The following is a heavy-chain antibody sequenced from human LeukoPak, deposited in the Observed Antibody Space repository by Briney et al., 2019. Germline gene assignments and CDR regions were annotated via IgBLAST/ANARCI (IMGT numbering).Heavy chain of an antibody. CDR2: ISPYNGNT. Sequence: GASVKVSCKASGYTFTGYYMHWARQAPGQGLEWMGWISPYNGNTKYAQKLQGKLTMTTDTSASTAYMELRSLRSDDTAVYYCARGLSMDTNVEIDHWGQGTLVTVSS. CDR1: GYTFTGYY. D-gene: IGHD4/OR15-4a*01. V-gene: IGHV1-18*04. CDR3: ARGLSMDTNVEIDH. J-gene: IGHJ5*02.